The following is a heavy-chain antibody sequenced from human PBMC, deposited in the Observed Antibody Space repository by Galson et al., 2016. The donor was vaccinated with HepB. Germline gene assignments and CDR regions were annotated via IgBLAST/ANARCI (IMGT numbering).Heavy chain of an antibody. CDR3: ARAYRGSLYYGMDA. J-gene: IGHJ6*02. V-gene: IGHV3-23*01. CDR2: ISGGGGTI. Sequence: SLRLSCAASEFTFNTYVMSWVRQAPGKGLEWVSTISGGGGTINYADSVKGRFTISRDHSKNPLYLQMNSLRADDTAIYYCARAYRGSLYYGMDAWGQGTTVTVSS. CDR1: EFTFNTYV. D-gene: IGHD5-18*01.